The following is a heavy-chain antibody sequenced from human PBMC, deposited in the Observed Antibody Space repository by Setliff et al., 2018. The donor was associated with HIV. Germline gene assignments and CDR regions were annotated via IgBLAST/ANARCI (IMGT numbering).Heavy chain of an antibody. Sequence: SETLSLTCTVSGGSINGHSWSWIRQPPGKVLEWIGYIDHSETTNYNPSLKSRLTISTDTSKTQFSLNLSSVTAADTAVYYCARTTVRDFGLVITNFDQWGLGTLVTVSS. CDR3: ARTTVRDFGLVITNFDQ. V-gene: IGHV4-59*11. CDR2: IDHSETT. D-gene: IGHD3-3*01. J-gene: IGHJ4*02. CDR1: GGSINGHS.